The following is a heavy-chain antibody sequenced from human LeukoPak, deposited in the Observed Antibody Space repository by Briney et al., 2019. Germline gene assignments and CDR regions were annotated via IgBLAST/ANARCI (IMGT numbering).Heavy chain of an antibody. CDR2: IYSDGRT. V-gene: IGHV3-53*01. CDR1: GFTVSRDY. CDR3: ARDLREHGIFDI. J-gene: IGHJ3*02. Sequence: GGSLRLSCAASGFTVSRDYMSWVRQAAGKGLEWVSEIYSDGRTYYAASVKGRFSISRDNSKNTVYLQMNSLRAEDTAVYYCARDLREHGIFDIWGQGTMVTVSS. D-gene: IGHD1-26*01.